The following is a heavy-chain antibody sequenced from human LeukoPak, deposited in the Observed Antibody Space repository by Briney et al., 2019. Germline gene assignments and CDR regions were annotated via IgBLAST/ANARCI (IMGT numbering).Heavy chain of an antibody. V-gene: IGHV3-11*04. CDR1: DFTFSIYW. CDR3: ARQHITMVRGVFDY. Sequence: SGGSLRLSCTASDFTFSIYWMSWIRQAPGKGLEWVSYISSSGSTIYYADSVKGRFTISRDNAKNSLYLQMNSLRAEDTAVYYCARQHITMVRGVFDYWGQGTLVTVSS. J-gene: IGHJ4*02. CDR2: ISSSGSTI. D-gene: IGHD3-10*01.